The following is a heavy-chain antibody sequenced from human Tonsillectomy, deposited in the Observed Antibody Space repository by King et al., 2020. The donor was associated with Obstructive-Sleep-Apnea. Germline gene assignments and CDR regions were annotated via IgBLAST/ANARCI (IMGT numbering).Heavy chain of an antibody. V-gene: IGHV3-21*01. J-gene: IGHJ4*02. D-gene: IGHD5-18*01. CDR1: GFTFSSYS. CDR3: AREDTAMVTGFDY. CDR2: ISSSSSYR. Sequence: VQLVESGGGLVKPGGSLRLSCAASGFTFSSYSMNWVRQAPGKGLEWVSSISSSSSYRYYADSVKGRFTISRDNAKNSLYLQMNSLRAEDTAVYYCAREDTAMVTGFDYWDQGTLVTVSS.